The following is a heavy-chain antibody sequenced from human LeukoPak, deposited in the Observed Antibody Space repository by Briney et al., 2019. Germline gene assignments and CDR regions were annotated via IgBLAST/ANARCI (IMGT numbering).Heavy chain of an antibody. CDR1: GGSISNYY. J-gene: IGHJ4*02. CDR3: ARLGAGPTYYDFWSGYSSFYFDY. CDR2: IHYSGNT. D-gene: IGHD3-3*01. Sequence: SETLSLTCTVPGGSISNYYWSWIRQPPGKGLEWIGGIHYSGNTYYNPSLKSRVTISVDTSKNQFSLKLSSVTAADTAVYYCARLGAGPTYYDFWSGYSSFYFDYWGQGTLVTVSS. V-gene: IGHV4-39*01.